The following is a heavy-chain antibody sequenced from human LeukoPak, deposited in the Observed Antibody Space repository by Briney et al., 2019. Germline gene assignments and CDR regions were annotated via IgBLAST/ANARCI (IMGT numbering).Heavy chain of an antibody. CDR1: GFTFSNAW. J-gene: IGHJ1*01. Sequence: PGGSLRLSCVASGFTFSNAWMSWVRQAPGKGLEWVSSISSGGHSTYYAGSVKGRFTISRDNSKNTLYLQMNSLRAEDTAVYYCAKGAGQWLVPSEYFQYWGQGTLVTVSS. CDR3: AKGAGQWLVPSEYFQY. V-gene: IGHV3-23*01. CDR2: ISSGGHST. D-gene: IGHD6-19*01.